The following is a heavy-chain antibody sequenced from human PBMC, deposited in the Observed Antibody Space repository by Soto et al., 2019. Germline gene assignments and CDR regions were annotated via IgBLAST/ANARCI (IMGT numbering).Heavy chain of an antibody. J-gene: IGHJ5*02. CDR1: GFTFSSYS. CDR3: ARDPRGSYSDYNWFDP. V-gene: IGHV3-21*01. D-gene: IGHD1-26*01. Sequence: GGSLRLSCAASGFTFSSYSMNWVRQAPGKGREWVSSISSSSSYIYYADSVKGRFTISRDNAKNSLYLQMNSLRAEDTAVYYCARDPRGSYSDYNWFDPWGQGTLVTVSS. CDR2: ISSSSSYI.